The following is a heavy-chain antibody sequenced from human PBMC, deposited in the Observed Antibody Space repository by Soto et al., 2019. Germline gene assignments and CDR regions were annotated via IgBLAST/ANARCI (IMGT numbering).Heavy chain of an antibody. CDR3: AREHYYGSGGYFRYLDY. Sequence: QVQLVESGGGVVQPGRSLRLSCAASGFTFSFYAMHWVRQAPGRGLEWVAVISYDGSNKFYADSVKGRFTISRDNSKNKLYLQMNSLRAEDTTVYYCAREHYYGSGGYFRYLDYWGQGTLVTVSS. CDR2: ISYDGSNK. J-gene: IGHJ4*02. CDR1: GFTFSFYA. V-gene: IGHV3-30-3*01. D-gene: IGHD3-22*01.